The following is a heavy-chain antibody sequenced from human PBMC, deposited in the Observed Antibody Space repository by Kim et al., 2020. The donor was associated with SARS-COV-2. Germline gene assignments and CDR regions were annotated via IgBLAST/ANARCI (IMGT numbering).Heavy chain of an antibody. D-gene: IGHD2-15*01. CDR2: IWSDGSKE. V-gene: IGHV3-33*06. J-gene: IGHJ4*02. Sequence: GGSLRLSCAVSGFTFGSYGMHWVRQAPGKGLEWMAVIWSDGSKEYYADSVKGRFTISRDNSKNTLYLQMNSLRAEDTAVYYCAKDVDCSGGSCYPDYWGQGTLVTVSS. CDR1: GFTFGSYG. CDR3: AKDVDCSGGSCYPDY.